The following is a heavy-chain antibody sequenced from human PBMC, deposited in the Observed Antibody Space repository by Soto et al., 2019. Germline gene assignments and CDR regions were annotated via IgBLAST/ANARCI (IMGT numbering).Heavy chain of an antibody. Sequence: ASVKVSCKASRYTFTGYYMHWVRQAPGQGLEWMGWSNPNSGGTNYAQKFQGWVTMTRDTSISSAYMELSRLRSDDTAVYYCARVPAYYYGSGSYRTDYYYGMDVWGQGTTVTVTS. D-gene: IGHD3-10*01. J-gene: IGHJ6*02. V-gene: IGHV1-2*04. CDR3: ARVPAYYYGSGSYRTDYYYGMDV. CDR1: RYTFTGYY. CDR2: SNPNSGGT.